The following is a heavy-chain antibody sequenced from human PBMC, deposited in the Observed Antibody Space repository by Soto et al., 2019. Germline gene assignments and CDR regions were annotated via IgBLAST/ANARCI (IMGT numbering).Heavy chain of an antibody. D-gene: IGHD1-26*01. V-gene: IGHV1-69*01. CDR3: ARVGHITNYGMAV. CDR1: GGTFSSYP. Sequence: QVQLVQSGAEVKKPGSSVKVSCEASGGTFSSYPINWVRQAPEQGLEWMGGIIPFFGTSNYAQKFQGRATITADDSTSTAYMELRSLRSEDTAVYYCARVGHITNYGMAVWGQGTTVTVSS. CDR2: IIPFFGTS. J-gene: IGHJ6*02.